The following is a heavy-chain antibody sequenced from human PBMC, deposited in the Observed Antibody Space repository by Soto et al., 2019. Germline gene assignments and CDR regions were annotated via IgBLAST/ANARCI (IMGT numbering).Heavy chain of an antibody. CDR3: ASSAIVGREVSTWFDP. D-gene: IGHD1-26*01. CDR2: IYYRGST. CDR1: GDSITGSH. V-gene: IGHV4-59*01. J-gene: IGHJ5*02. Sequence: QVHLQESGPGLVKASETLSLPCTVSGDSITGSHWNWIRQPLGKPLEWIGYIYYRGSTNYNPSLKSRLTLSVDTSKNQIFLRLNSVTAADTAVYYCASSAIVGREVSTWFDPWGQGILVTVSS.